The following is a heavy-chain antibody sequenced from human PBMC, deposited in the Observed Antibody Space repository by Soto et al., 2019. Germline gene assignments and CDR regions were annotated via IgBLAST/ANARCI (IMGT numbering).Heavy chain of an antibody. J-gene: IGHJ4*02. CDR1: GFSRSTSGLG. V-gene: IGHV2-5*01. D-gene: IGHD6-19*01. CDR2: IYWNDDK. Sequence: QITLKESGPTLVRPTQTLTLTCTFSGFSRSTSGLGVGWIRQPPGKALEWLALIYWNDDKRYSPSLKDRLTIPKDTSKNQVVLTMTNMDPVDTATYYCANRPSGWYLFDYWGQGTLVTVSS. CDR3: ANRPSGWYLFDY.